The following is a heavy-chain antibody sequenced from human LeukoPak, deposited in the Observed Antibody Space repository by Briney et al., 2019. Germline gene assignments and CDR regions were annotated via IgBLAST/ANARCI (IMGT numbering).Heavy chain of an antibody. J-gene: IGHJ4*02. Sequence: SETLSLTCTVSGGSISSYYWSWIRQPAGKGLEWIGRIYTSGSTNYNPSLKSRVTMPVDTSKNQFSLKLSSVTAADTAVYYCARGHYYYGSGSAFDYWGQGTLVTVSS. CDR1: GGSISSYY. D-gene: IGHD3-10*01. CDR3: ARGHYYYGSGSAFDY. V-gene: IGHV4-4*07. CDR2: IYTSGST.